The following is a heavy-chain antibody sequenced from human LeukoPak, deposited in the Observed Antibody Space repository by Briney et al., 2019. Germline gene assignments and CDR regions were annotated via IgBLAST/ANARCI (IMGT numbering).Heavy chain of an antibody. Sequence: GGSLSLSCAASGFTVSSNYMSWVRQAPGKGLEWVSAIYSGGSTYYADSVKGRFTISRHNSKNTLYLHMSSLRAEDTAVYYCARDQSYDFWSDYYYYMDVWGKGTTVTVSS. D-gene: IGHD3-3*01. CDR2: IYSGGST. CDR1: GFTVSSNY. CDR3: ARDQSYDFWSDYYYYMDV. J-gene: IGHJ6*03. V-gene: IGHV3-53*04.